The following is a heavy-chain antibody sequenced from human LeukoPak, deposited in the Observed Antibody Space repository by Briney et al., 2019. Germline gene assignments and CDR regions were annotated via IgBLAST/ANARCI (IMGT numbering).Heavy chain of an antibody. D-gene: IGHD3-16*01. J-gene: IGHJ4*02. CDR1: GYIFTRYG. CDR2: ISGLNGNT. CDR3: AGGGGRDRGGENDY. Sequence: GSVKVSCKTSGYIFTRYGVSWVRQAPGQGLEWVGWISGLNGNTYYEHKFRGGVTMTTDTSTSTVYMELRSLTSDDTAVYYCAGGGGRDRGGENDYWGQGTLSPSPQ. V-gene: IGHV1-18*01.